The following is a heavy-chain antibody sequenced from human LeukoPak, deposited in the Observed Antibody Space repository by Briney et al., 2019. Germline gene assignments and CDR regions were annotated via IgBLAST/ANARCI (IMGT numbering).Heavy chain of an antibody. CDR3: AKRLSFGVAIGDFDY. CDR1: GFTFSNYA. V-gene: IGHV3-23*01. J-gene: IGHJ4*02. D-gene: IGHD3-3*01. CDR2: ISGSGDST. Sequence: GGSLRLSCAASGFTFSNYAMSWVRQAPGKGLEWVSAISGSGDSTYNADSVKGRFTISRDSSMETLYLQMNSLRAEDTATYFCAKRLSFGVAIGDFDYWGQGTLVTVSS.